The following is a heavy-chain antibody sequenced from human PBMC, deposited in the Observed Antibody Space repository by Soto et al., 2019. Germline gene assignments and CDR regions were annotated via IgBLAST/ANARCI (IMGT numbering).Heavy chain of an antibody. D-gene: IGHD2-21*01. J-gene: IGHJ4*02. Sequence: EVQLVESGGGLVQPGGSLRLSCAASGFTFSNYWMHWVRQAPGKGLVWVSRINNDGSSTSYADYVKGRFTISRDNAKNTLYVQMNSLRAEDTGVYYCARELETIPSCWGQGTLVTVSS. CDR3: ARELETIPSC. CDR1: GFTFSNYW. V-gene: IGHV3-74*01. CDR2: INNDGSST.